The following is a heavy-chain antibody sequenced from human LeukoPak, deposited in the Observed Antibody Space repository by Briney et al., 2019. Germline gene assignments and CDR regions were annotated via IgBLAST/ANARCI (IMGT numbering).Heavy chain of an antibody. Sequence: PGGSLRLSCAASGFTFRSYRVNWVRQAPGRGLEGVSSISSSSSYIFYADSVKGRFTISRDNAKNSLYLQMNSLRAEDTAVYYCARQSRGYSYGYGDPYFDYWGQGTLVTVSS. J-gene: IGHJ4*02. V-gene: IGHV3-21*01. CDR2: ISSSSSYI. CDR3: ARQSRGYSYGYGDPYFDY. D-gene: IGHD5-18*01. CDR1: GFTFRSYR.